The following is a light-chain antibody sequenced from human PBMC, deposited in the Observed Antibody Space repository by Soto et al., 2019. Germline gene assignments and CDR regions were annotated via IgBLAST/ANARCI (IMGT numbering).Light chain of an antibody. CDR2: EVT. V-gene: IGLV2-14*01. CDR3: SSFTSSTTWV. Sequence: QSVLTQPASVSGSPGQSITISCTGSSSDIGGYNYVSWYRHHPGKAPKLMIYEVTNRPSGVSNRFSGSKSGNTASLTISGLQAEDEADYYCSSFTSSTTWVFGGGTKLTVL. CDR1: SSDIGGYNY. J-gene: IGLJ3*02.